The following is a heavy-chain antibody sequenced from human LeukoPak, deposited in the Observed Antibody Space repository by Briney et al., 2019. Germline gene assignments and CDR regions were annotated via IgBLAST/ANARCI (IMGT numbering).Heavy chain of an antibody. CDR1: GGSIISGSYY. CDR2: IYTSGST. V-gene: IGHV4-61*02. CDR3: ARESGIAVAGTYWSDP. Sequence: SETLSLTCTVSGGSIISGSYYWSWIRQPAGKGLEWIGRIYTSGSTNYNPSLKSRVTISVDTSKNQFSLKLSSVTAADTAVYYCARESGIAVAGTYWSDPWGQGTLVTVS. D-gene: IGHD6-19*01. J-gene: IGHJ5*02.